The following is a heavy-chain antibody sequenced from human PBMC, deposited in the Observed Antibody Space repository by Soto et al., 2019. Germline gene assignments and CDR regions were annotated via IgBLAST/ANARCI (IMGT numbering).Heavy chain of an antibody. CDR2: LIPIYGTA. J-gene: IGHJ3*02. Sequence: QVQLVQSGAEVKKPGSSVKVACKASGGTFSSCAISWVRQAPGQGLEWMGGLIPIYGTANYAQKFQGRVTITADETTRRAYMELSSRRSEDMALYYCARGGGCIHGRAFDIWGQGTMVTVSS. CDR3: ARGGGCIHGRAFDI. V-gene: IGHV1-69*01. D-gene: IGHD2-15*01. CDR1: GGTFSSCA.